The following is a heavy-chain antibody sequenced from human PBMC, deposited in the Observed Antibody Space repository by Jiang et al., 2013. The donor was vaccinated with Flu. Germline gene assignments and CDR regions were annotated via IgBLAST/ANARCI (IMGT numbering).Heavy chain of an antibody. J-gene: IGHJ4*02. D-gene: IGHD5/OR15-5a*01. CDR3: ARVARGVLY. Sequence: GLVKPSETLSLTCTVSGGSISSSSYYWGWIRQPPGKGLEWIGSIYYSGSTYYNPSLKSRVTISVDTSKNQFSLKLSSVTAADTAVYYCARVARGVLYWGQGTLVTVSS. CDR2: IYYSGST. V-gene: IGHV4-39*07. CDR1: GGSISSSSYY.